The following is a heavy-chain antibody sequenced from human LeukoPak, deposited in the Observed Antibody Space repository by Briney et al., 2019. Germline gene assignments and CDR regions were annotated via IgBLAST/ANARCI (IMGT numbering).Heavy chain of an antibody. Sequence: GGSLRLSCAASGFTFSSYAMRWVRQAPGQGLEWVSGISGSGVSTYYADSVKGRFTISRDNSKNTLYLQMNSLRAEDTAVYYCAKDRSYYDSSGYIYYFDYWGQGTLVTVSS. J-gene: IGHJ4*02. CDR2: ISGSGVST. CDR3: AKDRSYYDSSGYIYYFDY. D-gene: IGHD3-22*01. CDR1: GFTFSSYA. V-gene: IGHV3-23*01.